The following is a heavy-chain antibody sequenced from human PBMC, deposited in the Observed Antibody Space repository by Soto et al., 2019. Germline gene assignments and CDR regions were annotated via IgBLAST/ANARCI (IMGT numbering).Heavy chain of an antibody. D-gene: IGHD1-26*01. CDR3: ARQVIVGAKSYYYGMDV. CDR1: GDSVSSNSAA. V-gene: IGHV6-1*01. Sequence: SQTLSLTCVISGDSVSSNSAAWNWIRQSPSRGLEWLGRTYYRSKWYNDYAVSVKSRITINPDTSKNQFSLQLNSVTPEDTAVYYCARQVIVGAKSYYYGMDVWGKGTTVTVSS. J-gene: IGHJ6*04. CDR2: TYYRSKWYN.